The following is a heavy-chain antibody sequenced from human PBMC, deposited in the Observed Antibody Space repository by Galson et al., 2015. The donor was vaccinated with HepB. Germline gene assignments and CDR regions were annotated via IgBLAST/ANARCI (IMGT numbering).Heavy chain of an antibody. Sequence: SLRLSCAASGFTFSSYGMHWVRQAPGKGLGWVAVISYDGSNKYYADSVKGRFTISRDNSKNTLYLQMNSLRAEDTAVYYCAKEFYSGYDYPGGTYYFDYWGQGTLVTVSS. CDR3: AKEFYSGYDYPGGTYYFDY. CDR2: ISYDGSNK. V-gene: IGHV3-30*18. D-gene: IGHD5-12*01. J-gene: IGHJ4*02. CDR1: GFTFSSYG.